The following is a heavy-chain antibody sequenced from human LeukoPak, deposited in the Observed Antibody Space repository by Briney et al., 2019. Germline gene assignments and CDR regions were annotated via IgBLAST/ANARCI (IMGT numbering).Heavy chain of an antibody. CDR3: ARDLSIAARGYYYYYMDV. J-gene: IGHJ6*03. V-gene: IGHV4-61*02. D-gene: IGHD6-6*01. Sequence: KSSETLSLTCTVSGGSISSGSYYWSWIRQPAGKGLEWIERIYTSRSTNYNPSLKSRVTISVDTSKNQFSLKLSSVTAADTAVYYCARDLSIAARGYYYYYMDVWGKGTTVTVSS. CDR2: IYTSRST. CDR1: GGSISSGSYY.